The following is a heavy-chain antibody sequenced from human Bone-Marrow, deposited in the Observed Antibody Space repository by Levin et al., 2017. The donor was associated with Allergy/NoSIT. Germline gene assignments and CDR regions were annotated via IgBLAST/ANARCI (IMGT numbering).Heavy chain of an antibody. Sequence: SETLSLTCTVSGGSISSGDYYWSWIRQPPGKGLEWIGYIYYSGSTYYNPSLKSRVTISVDTSKNQFSLKLSSVTAADTAVYYCARKLRYFDWYIDYWGQGTLVTVSS. CDR1: GGSISSGDYY. CDR3: ARKLRYFDWYIDY. D-gene: IGHD3-9*01. J-gene: IGHJ4*02. CDR2: IYYSGST. V-gene: IGHV4-30-4*01.